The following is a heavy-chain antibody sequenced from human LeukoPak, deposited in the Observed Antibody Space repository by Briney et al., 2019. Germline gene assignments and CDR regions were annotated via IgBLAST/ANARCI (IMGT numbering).Heavy chain of an antibody. D-gene: IGHD6-13*01. CDR2: ISSSGSTI. V-gene: IGHV3-48*03. J-gene: IGHJ5*02. CDR1: GFTFSSYE. Sequence: GGSLRLSCAASGFTFSSYEMNWVRQAPGKGLEWVSYISSSGSTIYYADSVKGRFTISRDNAKNSLYLQMNSLRAEDTAVYYCARDEGILGAAAGRGFAPWGQGTLVTVSS. CDR3: ARDEGILGAAAGRGFAP.